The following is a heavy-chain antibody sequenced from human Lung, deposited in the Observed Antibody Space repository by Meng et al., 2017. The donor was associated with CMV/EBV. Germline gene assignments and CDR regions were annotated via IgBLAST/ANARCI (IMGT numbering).Heavy chain of an antibody. V-gene: IGHV3-30*02. CDR3: VKDFPGDCYPLCYYFSHGMDV. Sequence: GGSLRLXCTTSGFNFKIYGMHWVRQLPGEGLEWVAFIRYDEKTKYYADSVKGRFTIFRDNSRSTLYLKMNSLRVEDTAIYYCVKDFPGDCYPLCYYFSHGMDVWXQGTXVTVSS. CDR2: IRYDEKTK. CDR1: GFNFKIYG. D-gene: IGHD2-21*01. J-gene: IGHJ6*02.